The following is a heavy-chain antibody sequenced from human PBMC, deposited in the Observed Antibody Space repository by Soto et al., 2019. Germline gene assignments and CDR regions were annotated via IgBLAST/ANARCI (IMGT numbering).Heavy chain of an antibody. CDR1: GFTFSSYS. CDR3: ARDYVGAYCSSTSCYSDYYYGMDV. D-gene: IGHD2-2*01. CDR2: ISSSSSTI. Sequence: QPGGSLRLSCAASGFTFSSYSMNWVRQAPGKGLEWVSYISSSSSTIYYADSVKGRSTISRDNAKNSLYLQMNSLRAEDTAVYYCARDYVGAYCSSTSCYSDYYYGMDVWGQGTTVTVSS. J-gene: IGHJ6*02. V-gene: IGHV3-48*01.